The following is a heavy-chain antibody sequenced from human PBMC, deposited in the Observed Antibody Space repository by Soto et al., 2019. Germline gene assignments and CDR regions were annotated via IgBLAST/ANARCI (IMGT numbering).Heavy chain of an antibody. CDR2: INGSGGST. Sequence: GGSLKLSCAAPGLTFSSYAMSWVRPAPGKGLEWVSAINGSGGSTYYADSVKGRFTISRDNSKNTLYLQMNSLRAEDTAVYYCAKSGGDFSYYDFWSGYPTDPHFDYWGQGTLVTVSS. CDR3: AKSGGDFSYYDFWSGYPTDPHFDY. J-gene: IGHJ4*02. D-gene: IGHD3-3*01. V-gene: IGHV3-23*01. CDR1: GLTFSSYA.